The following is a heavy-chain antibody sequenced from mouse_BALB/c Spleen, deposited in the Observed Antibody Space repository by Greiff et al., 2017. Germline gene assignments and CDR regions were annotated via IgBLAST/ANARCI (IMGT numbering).Heavy chain of an antibody. J-gene: IGHJ2*01. V-gene: IGHV1-54*01. CDR3: AREHYYGSPLDY. D-gene: IGHD1-1*01. CDR2: INPGSGGT. Sequence: QVHVKQSGAELVRPGTSVKVSCKASGYAFTNYLIEWVKQRPGQGLEWIGVINPGSGGTNYNEKFKGKATLTADKSSSTAYMQLSSLTSDDSAVYFCAREHYYGSPLDYWGQGTTLTVSS. CDR1: GYAFTNYL.